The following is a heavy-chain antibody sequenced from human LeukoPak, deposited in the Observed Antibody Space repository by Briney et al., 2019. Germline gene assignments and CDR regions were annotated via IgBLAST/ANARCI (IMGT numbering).Heavy chain of an antibody. CDR2: ISGSGAST. Sequence: QPGGSLRLSCAASGFTFSSYAMTWVRQAPGKGLEWVSAISGSGASTYYADSVKGRFTISRDNSKNTLYLQMNSLRAEDTAVYYCVKADSGYDLLFDYWGQGTLVTVSS. CDR3: VKADSGYDLLFDY. J-gene: IGHJ4*02. V-gene: IGHV3-23*01. CDR1: GFTFSSYA. D-gene: IGHD5-12*01.